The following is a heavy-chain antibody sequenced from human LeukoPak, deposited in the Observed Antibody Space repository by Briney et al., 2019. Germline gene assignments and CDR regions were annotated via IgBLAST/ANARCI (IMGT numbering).Heavy chain of an antibody. V-gene: IGHV3-74*01. D-gene: IGHD5-24*01. J-gene: IGHJ3*02. CDR3: SRRWLQHAFDI. Sequence: GGSLRLSCAASGFTFSSYWMHWVRQTPGKGLVWVSRLNSDGSSTSYADSVKGRFTISRDNAKNTLYLQMNSLRAEDTAVCYCSRRWLQHAFDIWGQGTMVTVSS. CDR2: LNSDGSST. CDR1: GFTFSSYW.